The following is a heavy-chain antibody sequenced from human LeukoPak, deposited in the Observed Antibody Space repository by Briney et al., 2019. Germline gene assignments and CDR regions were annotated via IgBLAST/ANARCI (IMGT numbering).Heavy chain of an antibody. CDR2: ISGSGGST. CDR3: AKDRQWLAYYFDY. Sequence: PGGPLRLSCAASGFTFSSYAMSWVRQAPGKGREWVSAISGSGGSTYYADSVKVRFTISRDNSKNTLYLQMNRLRPEDTAVYYCAKDRQWLAYYFDYWGQGTLVTVSS. D-gene: IGHD6-19*01. CDR1: GFTFSSYA. V-gene: IGHV3-23*01. J-gene: IGHJ4*02.